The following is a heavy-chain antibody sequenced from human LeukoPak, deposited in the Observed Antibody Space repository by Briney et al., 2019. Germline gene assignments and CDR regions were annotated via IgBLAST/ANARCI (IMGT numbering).Heavy chain of an antibody. CDR2: IYYGGST. V-gene: IGHV4-39*02. Sequence: SETLSLTCTVSGGSISSSSYYWGWIRQPPGKGLEWIGSIYYGGSTYYNPSLKSRVTISVDTSKNQFSLKLSSVTAADTAVYYCAREEGHYYDSSGYSFDYWGQGTLVTVSS. CDR1: GGSISSSSYY. J-gene: IGHJ4*02. D-gene: IGHD3-22*01. CDR3: AREEGHYYDSSGYSFDY.